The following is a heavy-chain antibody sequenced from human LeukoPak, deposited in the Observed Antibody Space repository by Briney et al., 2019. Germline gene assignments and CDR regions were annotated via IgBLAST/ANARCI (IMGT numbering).Heavy chain of an antibody. Sequence: GGSLRLSCAASGFTFSSYGMSWVRQAPRKGLAWVSAISGSGGSTYYADSVKGRFTISRDNSKNTLYLQMNSLKTEDTAVYYCTTERITMIVVNDYWGQGTLVTVSS. D-gene: IGHD3-22*01. J-gene: IGHJ4*02. CDR2: ISGSGGST. CDR1: GFTFSSYG. V-gene: IGHV3-23*01. CDR3: TTERITMIVVNDY.